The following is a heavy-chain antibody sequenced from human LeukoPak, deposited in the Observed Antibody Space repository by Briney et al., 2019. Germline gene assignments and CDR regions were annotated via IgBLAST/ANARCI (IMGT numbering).Heavy chain of an antibody. J-gene: IGHJ3*01. CDR3: ARGLPGYSGGDDAFDV. Sequence: SETLSLTRSVSGGSITGYYWTWIRQPPGKGLEWIGYIYYSGSTNYNPSLKSRVTISVDTSNNQFSLTLSSVTAADTAVYFCARGLPGYSGGDDAFDVWGQGTLVTVS. V-gene: IGHV4-59*01. D-gene: IGHD6-19*01. CDR2: IYYSGST. CDR1: GGSITGYY.